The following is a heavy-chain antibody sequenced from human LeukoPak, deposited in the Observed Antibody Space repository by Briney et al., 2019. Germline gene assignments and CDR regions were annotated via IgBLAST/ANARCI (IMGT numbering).Heavy chain of an antibody. CDR2: ISAYNGNT. V-gene: IGHV1-18*01. CDR1: GYTFTSYG. J-gene: IGHJ5*02. Sequence: ASVKVSCKASGYTFTSYGISWVRQAPGQGPEWMGWISAYNGNTNYAQKLQGRVTMTTDTSTSTAYMELRSLRSDDTAVYYCAREIDDYSSGWYWFDPWGQGTLVTVSS. CDR3: AREIDDYSSGWYWFDP. D-gene: IGHD6-19*01.